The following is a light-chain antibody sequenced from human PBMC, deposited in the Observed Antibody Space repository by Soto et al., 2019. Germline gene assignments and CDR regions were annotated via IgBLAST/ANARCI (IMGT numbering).Light chain of an antibody. Sequence: QPVLTQPPSWSGAPGQKVTISCSGTSSNIGNNYVSWYQHFPGTAPKLLIYEDNKRPSEIPDRFSGSKSGTSATLGITGLQTGDEADYYCGTWDNSLSIYVFATGTKVTVL. CDR1: SSNIGNNY. CDR3: GTWDNSLSIYV. CDR2: EDN. J-gene: IGLJ1*01. V-gene: IGLV1-51*02.